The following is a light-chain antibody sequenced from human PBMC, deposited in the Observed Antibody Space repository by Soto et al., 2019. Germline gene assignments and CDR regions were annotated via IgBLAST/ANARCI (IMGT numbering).Light chain of an antibody. V-gene: IGKV3-20*01. CDR1: QSVSSSY. CDR2: GAS. CDR3: QQYGSSPTT. J-gene: IGKJ1*01. Sequence: EIVLTQSPGTLSLSPGERATLSCRASQSVSSSYLAWYQQKPGQAPRLLIYGASSRATGIPDRFSGSGSGTDFTLTISRLELEDFAVYYCQQYGSSPTTFGQGTKVDIK.